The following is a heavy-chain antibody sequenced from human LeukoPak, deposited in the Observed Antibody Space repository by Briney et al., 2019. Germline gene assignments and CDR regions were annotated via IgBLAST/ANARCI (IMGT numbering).Heavy chain of an antibody. V-gene: IGHV4-4*07. J-gene: IGHJ4*02. CDR2: IFSSGKT. D-gene: IGHD3-22*01. Sequence: KSSETLSLTCTVAGRSISGYYWNWIRQPAGKGLEWIGRIFSSGKTNYNPSHQSRVTMSVDTSKNHFSLKLTSVTAADTAVYYCARASPRSRDSSGYYSDYWGQGTLVTVSS. CDR3: ARASPRSRDSSGYYSDY. CDR1: GRSISGYY.